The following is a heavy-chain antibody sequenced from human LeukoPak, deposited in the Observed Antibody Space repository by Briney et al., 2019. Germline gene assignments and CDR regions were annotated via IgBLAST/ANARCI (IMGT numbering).Heavy chain of an antibody. J-gene: IGHJ4*02. CDR1: GFTFSSYS. D-gene: IGHD1-26*01. Sequence: GGSLRLSCAASGFTFSSYSMNWVRQAPGKGLEWVSSISSSSSYIYYADSVKGRFTISRDNAKNSLYLQMSSLRAEDTAVYYCAKGGQWELLPIDYWGQGTLVTVSS. V-gene: IGHV3-21*04. CDR2: ISSSSSYI. CDR3: AKGGQWELLPIDY.